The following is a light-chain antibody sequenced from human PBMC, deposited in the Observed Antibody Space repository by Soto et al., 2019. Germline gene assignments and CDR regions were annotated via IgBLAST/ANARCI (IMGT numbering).Light chain of an antibody. CDR2: DAS. J-gene: IGKJ3*01. CDR3: QQRRDWPLFT. CDR1: QSVDSY. Sequence: EIVLTQSPATLSLSPGERATLSCRASQSVDSYLAWYQEKPGQAPRLLIYDASNRATGIPARFSGSGSGTDFILTISSLEPDDFALYYCQQRRDWPLFTFGPGTKVDVK. V-gene: IGKV3-11*01.